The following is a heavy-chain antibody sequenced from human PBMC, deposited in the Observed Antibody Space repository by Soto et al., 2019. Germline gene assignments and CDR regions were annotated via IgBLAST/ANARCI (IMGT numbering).Heavy chain of an antibody. J-gene: IGHJ3*02. CDR3: ARQAMVLNDAFDI. D-gene: IGHD5-18*01. CDR2: ISSSGSTI. V-gene: IGHV3-48*04. Sequence: GGSLRISCAASGFTFSSYSMNWVRQAPGKGLEWVSYISSSGSTIYYADSVKGRFTISRDNAKNSLYLQMNSLRAEDTAVYYCARQAMVLNDAFDIWGQGTMVTVSS. CDR1: GFTFSSYS.